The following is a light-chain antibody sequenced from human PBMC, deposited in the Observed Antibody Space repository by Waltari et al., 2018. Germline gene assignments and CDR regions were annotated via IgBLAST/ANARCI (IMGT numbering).Light chain of an antibody. V-gene: IGLV1-44*01. Sequence: QSVLTQPPSASGTPGQRVTISCSGSISNIGSNTVNWYQQLPGTAPTLLHYSNNPRPSGVPDRFAGSKSGTSASLAISGLQSEDEADYYCAAWDDSLNGVFGTGTKVTVL. CDR2: SNN. CDR3: AAWDDSLNGV. CDR1: ISNIGSNT. J-gene: IGLJ1*01.